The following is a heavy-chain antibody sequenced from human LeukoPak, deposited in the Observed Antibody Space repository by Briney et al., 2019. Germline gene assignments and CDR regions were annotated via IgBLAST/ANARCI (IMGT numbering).Heavy chain of an antibody. CDR3: ARGFPMTTGESGFDY. V-gene: IGHV4-59*01. D-gene: IGHD4-17*01. J-gene: IGHJ4*02. CDR1: GGSFSGYY. CDR2: IYYSGST. Sequence: RSSETLSLTCAVYGGSFSGYYWSWIRQPPGKGLEWIGYIYYSGSTNYNPSLKSRVTISVDTSKNQLSLKLSSVTAADTAVYYCARGFPMTTGESGFDYWGQGTLVTVSS.